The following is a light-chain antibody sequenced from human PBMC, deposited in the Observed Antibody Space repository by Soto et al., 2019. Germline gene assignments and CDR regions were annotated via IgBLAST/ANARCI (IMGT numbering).Light chain of an antibody. J-gene: IGKJ1*01. CDR2: DAS. Sequence: DIQMTQSPSTLSASVGDRVTITCRASQNINTWLAWYQQKPGKAPALLIYDASTLESGVPSRFSGTGSGTEFTLTISGLQPSAFASFYCLHYGNDLWTVGRGTKVEVK. CDR3: LHYGNDLWT. V-gene: IGKV1-5*01. CDR1: QNINTW.